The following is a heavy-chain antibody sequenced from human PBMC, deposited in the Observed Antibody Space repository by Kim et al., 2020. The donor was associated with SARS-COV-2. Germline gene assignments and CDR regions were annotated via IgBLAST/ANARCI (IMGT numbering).Heavy chain of an antibody. CDR3: ARVLRARGLRFDP. CDR1: GDSITRGGYH. V-gene: IGHV4-31*03. J-gene: IGHJ5*02. CDR2: ASYSGTT. D-gene: IGHD3-16*01. Sequence: SETLSLTCSVSGDSITRGGYHWGWIRKLPGKGLEWLGYASYSGTTYYNSSLKGRLSISVDTSKNQFSLGVRFVTAADTGVYYCARVLRARGLRFDPWDQGTLVTVSS.